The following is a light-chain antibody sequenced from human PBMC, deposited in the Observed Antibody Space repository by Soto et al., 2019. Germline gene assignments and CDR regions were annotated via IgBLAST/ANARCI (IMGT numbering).Light chain of an antibody. CDR2: DNN. V-gene: IGLV1-51*01. CDR3: ATWDGSLPAEV. J-gene: IGLJ2*01. CDR1: SSSIGSNT. Sequence: QSVLTQPPSASGTPGQRVTMSCSGSSSSIGSNTVNWYQQLPGTAPKLLIYDNNKRPSGIPDRFSGSKSGTSGTLDITGLQTGDEADYYCATWDGSLPAEVFGGGTKLTVL.